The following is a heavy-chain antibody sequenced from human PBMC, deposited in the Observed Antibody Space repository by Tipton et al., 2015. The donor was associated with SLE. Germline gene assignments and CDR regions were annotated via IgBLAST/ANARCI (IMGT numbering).Heavy chain of an antibody. J-gene: IGHJ6*03. V-gene: IGHV4-59*01. CDR2: IYYSGST. Sequence: TLSLTCTVSGGSISSYYWSWIRQPPGKGLEWIGDIYYSGSTNYNPSLKSRVTISIDTSKNHLSLMVNSVTAADTAMYYCARGYYYYMDVWGKGNTVTVSS. CDR1: GGSISSYY. CDR3: ARGYYYYMDV.